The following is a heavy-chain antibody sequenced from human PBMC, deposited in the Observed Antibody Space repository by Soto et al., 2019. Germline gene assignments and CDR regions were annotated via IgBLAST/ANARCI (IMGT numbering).Heavy chain of an antibody. CDR2: IKSKTDGGTT. D-gene: IGHD3-10*01. CDR3: TTVRRVYYGSGSYYNAFDY. Sequence: GGALRLSCAASGFTVSNAWMSWVRQAAGKGLEWVGRIKSKTDGGTTDYAAPVKGRFTISRDDSKNTLYLQMNSLKTEDTAVYYCTTVRRVYYGSGSYYNAFDYWGQGTLVTVSP. CDR1: GFTVSNAW. J-gene: IGHJ4*02. V-gene: IGHV3-15*01.